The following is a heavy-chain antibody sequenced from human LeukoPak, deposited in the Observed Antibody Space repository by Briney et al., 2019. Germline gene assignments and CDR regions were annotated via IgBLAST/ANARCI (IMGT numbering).Heavy chain of an antibody. J-gene: IGHJ4*02. Sequence: SVKVSCKASGGTFSSYTISWVRQAPGQGLEWMGRIIPILGIANYAQKFQGRVTITADKSTSTAYMELSSLRSEDTAVYYCARDLDYGDYGDWGQGTLVTVSS. CDR2: IIPILGIA. V-gene: IGHV1-69*04. D-gene: IGHD4-17*01. CDR3: ARDLDYGDYGD. CDR1: GGTFSSYT.